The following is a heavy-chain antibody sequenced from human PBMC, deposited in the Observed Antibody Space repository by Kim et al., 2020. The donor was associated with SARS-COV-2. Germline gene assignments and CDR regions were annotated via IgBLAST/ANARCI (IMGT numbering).Heavy chain of an antibody. J-gene: IGHJ4*02. Sequence: YAKKFQGRVTMTRDKSTSTVYMELSSLRSEDTAVYYCARESGYSYGAPSYWGQGTLVTVSS. CDR3: ARESGYSYGAPSY. V-gene: IGHV1-46*01. D-gene: IGHD5-18*01.